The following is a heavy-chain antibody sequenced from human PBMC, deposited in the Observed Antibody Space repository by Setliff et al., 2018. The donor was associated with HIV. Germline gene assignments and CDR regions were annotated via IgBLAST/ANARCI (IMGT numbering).Heavy chain of an antibody. CDR3: ARWHPPYGFWEEDY. D-gene: IGHD3-10*01. J-gene: IGHJ4*02. V-gene: IGHV4-39*01. CDR2: IYYSGST. CDR1: GDSIGSSGYY. Sequence: SETLSLTCTVSGDSIGSSGYYWAWIRQPPGKGLEWIGNIYYSGSTYYNPSLKTRVTISVDGSKNQFSLKLKSVTAADTAVYYCARWHPPYGFWEEDYWGQGILVTVSS.